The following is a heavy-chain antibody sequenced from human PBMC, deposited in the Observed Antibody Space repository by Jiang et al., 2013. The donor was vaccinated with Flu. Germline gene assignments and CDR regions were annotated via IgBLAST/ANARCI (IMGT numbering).Heavy chain of an antibody. CDR3: ARHSSGWNTGNWFDP. V-gene: IGHV1-69*04. CDR2: IIPILGIA. J-gene: IGHJ5*02. D-gene: IGHD6-19*01. Sequence: SGAEVKKPGSSVKVSCKASGGTFSSYAISWVRQAPGQGLEWMGRIIPILGIANYAQKFQGRVTITADKSTSTAYMELSSLRSEDTAVYYCARHSSGWNTGNWFDPWGQGTLVTVSS. CDR1: GGTFSSYA.